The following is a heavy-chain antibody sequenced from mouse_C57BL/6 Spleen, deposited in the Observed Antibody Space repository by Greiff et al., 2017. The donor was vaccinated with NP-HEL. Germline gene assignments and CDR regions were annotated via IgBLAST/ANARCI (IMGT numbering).Heavy chain of an antibody. J-gene: IGHJ4*01. Sequence: VQLQQPGAELVKPGASVKLSCKASGYTFTSYWMHWVKQRPGQGLEWIGMIHPNSGSTNYNEKFKSKATLTVDKSSSTVYMQLSSLTSEDSAVYYCAREGTTVVDYYAMDYWGQGTSVTVSS. CDR2: IHPNSGST. CDR3: AREGTTVVDYYAMDY. CDR1: GYTFTSYW. D-gene: IGHD1-1*01. V-gene: IGHV1-64*01.